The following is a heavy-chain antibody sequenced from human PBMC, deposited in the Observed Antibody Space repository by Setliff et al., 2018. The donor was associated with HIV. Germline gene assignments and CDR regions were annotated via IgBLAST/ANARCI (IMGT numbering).Heavy chain of an antibody. CDR1: GYTFTSYG. CDR3: ASGSGYCRNGLCYIGVHKNPDKYYFDY. D-gene: IGHD2-8*01. J-gene: IGHJ4*02. Sequence: ASVKVSCKASGYTFTSYGISWVRQAPGQGLEWMGWISPATDKTNYAQKLQGRLTMTTGYMELTSLRSEDTAVYYCASGSGYCRNGLCYIGVHKNPDKYYFDYWGQGTLVTVSS. V-gene: IGHV1-18*01. CDR2: ISPATDKT.